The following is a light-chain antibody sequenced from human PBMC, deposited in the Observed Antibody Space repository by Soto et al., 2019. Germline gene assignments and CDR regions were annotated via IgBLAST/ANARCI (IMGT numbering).Light chain of an antibody. Sequence: QSALTQPPSASGSPGQSVTISCTGTSSDVGGYNYVSWYQQHPGKAPKLMIYEVTKRPSGVPDRFSGSKSGNTASLTVSGLQAEDEADYFCCSHAGDNTYVFGTGTQVTVL. V-gene: IGLV2-8*01. CDR3: CSHAGDNTYV. J-gene: IGLJ1*01. CDR2: EVT. CDR1: SSDVGGYNY.